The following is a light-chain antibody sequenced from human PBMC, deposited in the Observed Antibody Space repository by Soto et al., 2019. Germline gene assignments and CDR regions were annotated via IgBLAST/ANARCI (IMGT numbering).Light chain of an antibody. CDR1: QTVRNN. CDR3: LQYDNWPPWT. V-gene: IGKV3D-15*01. J-gene: IGKJ1*01. Sequence: EFVLTQSPGTLSLSPGERATLSCRASQTVRNNYLAWYQKKPGQAPRLLLYDASNRATGIPARFSGTGSGTEFTLTISSLQSEDFALYYCLQYDNWPPWTFGQGTKVDI. CDR2: DAS.